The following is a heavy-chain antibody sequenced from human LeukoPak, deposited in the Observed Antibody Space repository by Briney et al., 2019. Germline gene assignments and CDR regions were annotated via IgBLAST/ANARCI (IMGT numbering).Heavy chain of an antibody. D-gene: IGHD1-26*01. CDR2: ISSTASTI. CDR3: ARAARIVGATYFDY. Sequence: GGSLRLSCAASGFTFSTYEMNWVRQAPGKGLEWISYISSTASTIYYADSVKGRFTISRDNSKNSLCLQMNSLRAEDTAVYYCARAARIVGATYFDYWGRGTLVTVSS. J-gene: IGHJ4*02. V-gene: IGHV3-48*03. CDR1: GFTFSTYE.